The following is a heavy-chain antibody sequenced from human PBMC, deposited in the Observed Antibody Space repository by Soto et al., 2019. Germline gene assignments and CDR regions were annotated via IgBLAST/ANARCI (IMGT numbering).Heavy chain of an antibody. V-gene: IGHV4-39*01. CDR1: GGSISSSNYY. D-gene: IGHD1-26*01. CDR2: IYYSGSS. CDR3: ATQGVGGSYVSTFDP. J-gene: IGHJ5*02. Sequence: QLQLQESGPGLVKPSETLSLTCTVSGGSISSSNYYWGWIRQPPGKGLEWIGSIYYSGSSYYNPSLKNRLTISVDTSKYQFSLKLSSVTAADTAVYYCATQGVGGSYVSTFDPWCQGTLVTVSS.